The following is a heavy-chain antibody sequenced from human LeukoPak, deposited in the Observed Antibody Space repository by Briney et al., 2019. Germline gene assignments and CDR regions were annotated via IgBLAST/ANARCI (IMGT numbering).Heavy chain of an antibody. CDR1: GGTFSSYA. V-gene: IGHV1-69*13. CDR3: ARVVYCSSTSCYGNWFDP. CDR2: IIPIFGTA. Sequence: ASVKVSCKASGGTFSSYAISWVRQAPGQGPEWMGGIIPIFGTANYAQKFQGRVTITADESTSTAYMELSSLRSEDTAVYYCARVVYCSSTSCYGNWFDPWGQGTLVTVSS. J-gene: IGHJ5*02. D-gene: IGHD2-2*01.